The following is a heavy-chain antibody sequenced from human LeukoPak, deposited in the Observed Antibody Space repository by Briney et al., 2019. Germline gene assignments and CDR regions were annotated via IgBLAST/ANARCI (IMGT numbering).Heavy chain of an antibody. Sequence: GGSLRPSCAASGFTFSSYAMNWVRQAPGKGLEWVSYISSSSSTIYYADSVKGRFTISRDNAKNSLYLQMNSLRAEDTAVYYCARDLVGATTYWGQGTLVTVSS. CDR2: ISSSSSTI. CDR1: GFTFSSYA. J-gene: IGHJ4*02. D-gene: IGHD1-26*01. V-gene: IGHV3-48*04. CDR3: ARDLVGATTY.